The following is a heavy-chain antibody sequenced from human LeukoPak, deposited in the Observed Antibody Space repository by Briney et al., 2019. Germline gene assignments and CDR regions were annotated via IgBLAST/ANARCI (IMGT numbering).Heavy chain of an antibody. Sequence: PSETLSLTCTVSGDSISSGSYYWSWIRQTAGKELEWIGHIYQSGSANYNSSLKSRVTISIDTSNNHFSLRVNSMTAADTAVYYCARGGSGYSYGKIDSWGQGILVTVSS. CDR3: ARGGSGYSYGKIDS. J-gene: IGHJ4*02. CDR2: IYQSGSA. D-gene: IGHD5-18*01. CDR1: GDSISSGSYY. V-gene: IGHV4-61*09.